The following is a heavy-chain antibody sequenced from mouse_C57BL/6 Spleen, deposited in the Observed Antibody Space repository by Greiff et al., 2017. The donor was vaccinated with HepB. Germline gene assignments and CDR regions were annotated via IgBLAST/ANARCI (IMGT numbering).Heavy chain of an antibody. Sequence: QVHVKQSGAELAKPGASVKLSCTASGYTFTSYWMHWVKQRPGQGLEWIGYINPSSGYTKYNQKFKDKATLTADKSSSTAYMQLSSLTYEDSAVYYSARDWDVSGFAYWGQGTLVTVSA. D-gene: IGHD4-1*01. CDR2: INPSSGYT. J-gene: IGHJ3*01. V-gene: IGHV1-7*01. CDR3: ARDWDVSGFAY. CDR1: GYTFTSYW.